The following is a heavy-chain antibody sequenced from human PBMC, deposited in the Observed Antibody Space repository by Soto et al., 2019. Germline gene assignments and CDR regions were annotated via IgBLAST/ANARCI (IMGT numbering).Heavy chain of an antibody. V-gene: IGHV1-69*01. CDR1: GGTFNSYA. Sequence: QVLLVQSGAEVRNPGSSVNVSCKASGGTFNSYAISWVRQAPGQGLEWMGGIIPDFGTGNSAQKFRGRVSIIADASTTTVYMGLSGLTSEDTAVYYCARERGGYNRGDFEFWGQGTQVTVSS. CDR2: IIPDFGTG. D-gene: IGHD1-26*01. J-gene: IGHJ4*02. CDR3: ARERGGYNRGDFEF.